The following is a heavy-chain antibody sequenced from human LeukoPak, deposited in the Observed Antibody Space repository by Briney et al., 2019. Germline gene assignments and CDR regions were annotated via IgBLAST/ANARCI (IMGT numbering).Heavy chain of an antibody. CDR2: INIAGSVT. D-gene: IGHD2-15*01. Sequence: GGSLRLSCAASGFNFSNYWMHWVRQAPGKGLEWVSRINIAGSVTTYADSVKGRFTISRDNAKKTLYLQVNSLRAEDTAVYYCARDMVDWGQGTLVTVSS. CDR1: GFNFSNYW. CDR3: ARDMVD. J-gene: IGHJ4*02. V-gene: IGHV3-74*01.